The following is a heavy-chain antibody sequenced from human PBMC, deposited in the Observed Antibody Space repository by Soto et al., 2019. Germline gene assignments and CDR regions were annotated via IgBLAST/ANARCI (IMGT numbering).Heavy chain of an antibody. D-gene: IGHD6-6*01. Sequence: QVQLVQSGAEVKKPGSSVKVSCTASGGTFSSYAISWVRQAPGQGLEWMGGITPVFGTANYAQKFQGRVTITPDEATSTAYMELSSLRSEDTAVNYCARDGSKSSSSSYYYYGMDVWGQGTTVTVSS. CDR1: GGTFSSYA. V-gene: IGHV1-69*01. CDR3: ARDGSKSSSSSYYYYGMDV. CDR2: ITPVFGTA. J-gene: IGHJ6*02.